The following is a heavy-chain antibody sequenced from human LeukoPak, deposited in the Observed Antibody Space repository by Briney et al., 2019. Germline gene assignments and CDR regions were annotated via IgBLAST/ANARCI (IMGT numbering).Heavy chain of an antibody. Sequence: ASVRVSCKASGYTLTAYFIHWVRQAPGQGLEWMGRINPNSGCANYGQKFQGRVTMTRDRSITTAYMELSRLRSDDTAMYYCARDQGDGGNTFDPWGQGTLVTVSS. CDR2: INPNSGCA. CDR3: ARDQGDGGNTFDP. J-gene: IGHJ5*02. V-gene: IGHV1-2*06. D-gene: IGHD4-23*01. CDR1: GYTLTAYF.